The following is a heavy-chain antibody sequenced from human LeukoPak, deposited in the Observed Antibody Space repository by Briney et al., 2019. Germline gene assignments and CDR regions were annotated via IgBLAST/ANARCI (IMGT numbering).Heavy chain of an antibody. Sequence: ASVKVSCKVSGYTLTELSMHWVRQAPGKGLEWMGGFDPEDGETIYAQKFQGRVTMTEDTSTDTAYMELSSLRSEDTAVYYCARVGDYYGSDPLLQWGQGTLVTVSS. D-gene: IGHD3-10*01. J-gene: IGHJ4*02. CDR1: GYTLTELS. CDR2: FDPEDGET. V-gene: IGHV1-24*01. CDR3: ARVGDYYGSDPLLQ.